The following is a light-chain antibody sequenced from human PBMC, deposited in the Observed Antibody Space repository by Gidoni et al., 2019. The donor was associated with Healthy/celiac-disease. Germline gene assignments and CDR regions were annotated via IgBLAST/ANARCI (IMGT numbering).Light chain of an antibody. CDR3: QQYNNWLYT. J-gene: IGKJ2*01. CDR1: QSVNSN. Sequence: EIVMTQSPATLSVSPGERATLSCRASQSVNSNLAWYQQKPGQAPRLLIYGASTRATGIPARFSGSGSGTEFTLTISSLQSEDFAVYYCQQYNNWLYTFGQXTKLEIK. V-gene: IGKV3-15*01. CDR2: GAS.